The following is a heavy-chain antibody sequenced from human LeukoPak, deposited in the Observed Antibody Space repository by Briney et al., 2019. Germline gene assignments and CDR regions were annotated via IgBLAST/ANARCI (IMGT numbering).Heavy chain of an antibody. V-gene: IGHV3-23*01. CDR2: ISASGGSK. D-gene: IGHD6-19*01. Sequence: GGSLRLSCDVSGFTFRNYAMSWVRQAPGKGLEWVSGISASGGSKYYADSVKGRFTISRDNFKDTMYLQRNSLRVEDTAVYYCAKPESTGWYGDYWGQGTLVTVSP. J-gene: IGHJ4*02. CDR1: GFTFRNYA. CDR3: AKPESTGWYGDY.